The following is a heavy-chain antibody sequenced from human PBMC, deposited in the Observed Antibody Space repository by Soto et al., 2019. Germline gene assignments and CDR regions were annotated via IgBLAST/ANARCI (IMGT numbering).Heavy chain of an antibody. V-gene: IGHV1-46*01. CDR1: GCTFTRYY. Sequence: ASVKVSCKASGCTFTRYYMHWVRQAPGQGLEWMGIINPSGGSTSYAQKFQGRVTMTRDTSTSTVYMELSSLRSEDTAVYYCARVRYSSSSKYYFDYWGQGTLVTVSS. J-gene: IGHJ4*02. CDR3: ARVRYSSSSKYYFDY. CDR2: INPSGGST. D-gene: IGHD6-6*01.